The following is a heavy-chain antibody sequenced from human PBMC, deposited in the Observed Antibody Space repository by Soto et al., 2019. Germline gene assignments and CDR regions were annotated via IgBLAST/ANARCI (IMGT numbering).Heavy chain of an antibody. CDR3: ARDRREKDDSSGYYYDGDAFDI. CDR2: IYYSGST. Sequence: PSETLSLTCTVSGGSISSGGYYWSWIRQHPGKGLEWIGYIYYSGSTYYNPSLKSRVTISVDTSKNQFSLKLSSVTAADTAVYYCARDRREKDDSSGYYYDGDAFDIWGQGTMVTVSS. V-gene: IGHV4-31*03. D-gene: IGHD3-22*01. J-gene: IGHJ3*02. CDR1: GGSISSGGYY.